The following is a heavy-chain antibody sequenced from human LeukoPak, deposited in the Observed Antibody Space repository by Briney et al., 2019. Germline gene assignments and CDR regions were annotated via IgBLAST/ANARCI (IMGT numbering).Heavy chain of an antibody. D-gene: IGHD3-10*01. Sequence: SQTLSLTCTVSGGSISSGSYYWSWIRQPAGEGLEWIGRIYTSGSTNYNPSLKSRVTISVDTSKNQFSLKLSSVTAADTAVYFCAGGSTMIRGAADYWGQGTLVTVSS. CDR1: GGSISSGSYY. V-gene: IGHV4-61*02. CDR2: IYTSGST. J-gene: IGHJ4*02. CDR3: AGGSTMIRGAADY.